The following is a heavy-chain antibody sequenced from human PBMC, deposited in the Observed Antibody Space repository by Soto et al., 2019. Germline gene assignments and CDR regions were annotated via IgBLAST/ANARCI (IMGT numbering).Heavy chain of an antibody. Sequence: EVQLVESGGGLVQPGGSLRLSCAASGFTFSSYWMHWVRQAPGKGLVWVSRINSDGSSTSYADSVKGRFTISRDNAKNTLYLQMNSLRAEDTAVYYCARYRTPVAGSPPDAFDIWGQGTMVTVSS. V-gene: IGHV3-74*01. CDR1: GFTFSSYW. CDR2: INSDGSST. D-gene: IGHD6-19*01. CDR3: ARYRTPVAGSPPDAFDI. J-gene: IGHJ3*02.